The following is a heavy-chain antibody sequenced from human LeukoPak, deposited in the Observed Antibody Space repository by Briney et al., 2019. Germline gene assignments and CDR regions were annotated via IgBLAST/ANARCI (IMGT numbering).Heavy chain of an antibody. CDR2: ISGSGGNT. J-gene: IGHJ4*02. Sequence: GGSLRLSCAASGFTFSSYAMSWVRQAPGKGLEWVSTISGSGGNTYYSDSVTGRFTISRDNSKNTLYLQMNSLRAEDTAVYSCAKVGPPRWVPSGLFDYGGRGPLVTVSS. V-gene: IGHV3-23*01. CDR1: GFTFSSYA. D-gene: IGHD6-19*01. CDR3: AKVGPPRWVPSGLFDY.